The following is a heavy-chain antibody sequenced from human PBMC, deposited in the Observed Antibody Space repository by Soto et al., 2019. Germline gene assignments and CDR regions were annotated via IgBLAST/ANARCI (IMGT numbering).Heavy chain of an antibody. CDR1: GDSVSNNQVA. D-gene: IGHD3-10*01. CDR3: ARALRGPGVKDFDD. J-gene: IGHJ4*02. Sequence: SGDSVSNNQVAWHSSGQPPSRGLEWLGRTYYSSKWHYEYAPSVRSRITINPDTSKNLFSLQMNSVSPEDAAVYYCARALRGPGVKDFDDWGQGTLVTVSS. CDR2: TYYSSKWHY. V-gene: IGHV6-1*01.